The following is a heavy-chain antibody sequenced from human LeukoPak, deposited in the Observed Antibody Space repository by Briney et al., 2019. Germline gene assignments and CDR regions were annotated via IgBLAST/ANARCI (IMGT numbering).Heavy chain of an antibody. CDR3: ARDVLEWTSGYYYGMDV. D-gene: IGHD3-3*01. J-gene: IGHJ6*02. Sequence: SETLSLTCTVSGGSTSSYYWSWIRQPPGKGLEWIGYIYYSGSTNYNPSLKSRVTISVDTSKNQFSLKLSSVTAADTAVYYRARDVLEWTSGYYYGMDVWGQGTTVTVSS. V-gene: IGHV4-59*01. CDR1: GGSTSSYY. CDR2: IYYSGST.